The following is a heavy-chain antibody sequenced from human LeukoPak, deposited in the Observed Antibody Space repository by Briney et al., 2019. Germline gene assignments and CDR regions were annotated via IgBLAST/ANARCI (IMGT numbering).Heavy chain of an antibody. CDR2: IYSGGST. Sequence: GGSLRLSCAASGFIVSDNYMSWVRQAPGQGLEWVSVIYSGGSTYYADSVKGRFTISRDNAKNFLYLQMNSLRAEDTAVYFCTRSLDYWGQGTLVTVSS. J-gene: IGHJ4*02. CDR1: GFIVSDNY. CDR3: TRSLDY. V-gene: IGHV3-53*01. D-gene: IGHD2-15*01.